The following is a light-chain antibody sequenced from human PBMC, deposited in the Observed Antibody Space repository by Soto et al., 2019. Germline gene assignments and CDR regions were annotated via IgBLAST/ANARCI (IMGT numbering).Light chain of an antibody. Sequence: QSVLTQPPSVSAAPRQRVTISCSGSNSNIENNAVNWYQQLPGKAPKLLIYYDDLLSSGVSDRFSGSKSGTSASLAISGLQAEDEADYYCSAWDDSLHGVVFGGGTKLTVL. CDR2: YDD. CDR1: NSNIENNA. V-gene: IGLV1-36*01. J-gene: IGLJ3*02. CDR3: SAWDDSLHGVV.